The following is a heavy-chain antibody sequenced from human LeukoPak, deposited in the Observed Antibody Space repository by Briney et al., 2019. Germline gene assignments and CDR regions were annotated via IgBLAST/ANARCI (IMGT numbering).Heavy chain of an antibody. D-gene: IGHD5-18*01. Sequence: ASVKVSCKASGYTFTGYYMHWVRQAPGQGLEWVGWINPRSGGTNYAQKFQGRVTMTVEPSSNTAHMELSNLRSDDTAMYYCARDFGWIQPQWGYYYYGMDVWGQGTTVTVPS. V-gene: IGHV1-2*02. CDR2: INPRSGGT. J-gene: IGHJ6*02. CDR1: GYTFTGYY. CDR3: ARDFGWIQPQWGYYYYGMDV.